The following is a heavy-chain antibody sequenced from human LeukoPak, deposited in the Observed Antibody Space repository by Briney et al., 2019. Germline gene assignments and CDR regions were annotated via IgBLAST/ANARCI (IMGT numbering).Heavy chain of an antibody. V-gene: IGHV1-2*04. J-gene: IGHJ5*02. CDR2: INPNSGGT. CDR1: GYTFTGYY. D-gene: IGHD6-19*01. CDR3: ARGERYSSGWYLLIGWFDP. Sequence: ASVKVSCKASGYTFTGYYMHWVRQAPGQGLEWMGWINPNSGGTNYAQKFQGWVTMTRDTSISTAYMELSSLRSGDTAVYYCARGERYSSGWYLLIGWFDPWGQGTLVTVSS.